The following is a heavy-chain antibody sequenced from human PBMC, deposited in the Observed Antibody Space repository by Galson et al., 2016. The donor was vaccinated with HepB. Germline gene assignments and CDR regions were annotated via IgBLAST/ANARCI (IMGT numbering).Heavy chain of an antibody. CDR2: INIDGTSR. Sequence: SLRLSCAASGFSLSNYWMHWVRQAPGKGLVWVSRINIDGTSRSYADSVKGRFTISRDNAKNTLNLQMNSLRAEDTAVYYCARAYSYDLSFWGRGTLVTVSP. CDR1: GFSLSNYW. D-gene: IGHD5-18*01. CDR3: ARAYSYDLSF. V-gene: IGHV3-74*01. J-gene: IGHJ4*02.